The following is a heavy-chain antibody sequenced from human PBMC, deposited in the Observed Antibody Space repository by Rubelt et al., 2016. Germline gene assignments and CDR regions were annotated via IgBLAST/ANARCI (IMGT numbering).Heavy chain of an antibody. CDR3: ARSGSYSVFSFDI. J-gene: IGHJ3*02. Sequence: GPGLVKPSETLSLTCTVSGGSISSYYWSWIRQPPGKGLEWIGNIDYSGSSNYKPSLKSRVTIAVDTSKNQFSLNLRSVTAADTAVYYCARSGSYSVFSFDIWGQGTMVTVSS. D-gene: IGHD1-26*01. CDR2: IDYSGSS. V-gene: IGHV4-59*01. CDR1: GGSISSYY.